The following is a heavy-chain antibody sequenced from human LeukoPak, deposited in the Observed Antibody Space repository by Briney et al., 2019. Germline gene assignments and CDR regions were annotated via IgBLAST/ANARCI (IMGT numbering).Heavy chain of an antibody. Sequence: GESLKISCKGSGYRFTSYWIAWVRQMPGKGLEWMGIIYPGDSDTRYSPSFQGQVTISADRSIGTAYLQWSSLKASDTAMYYCARPDNLPNAFDIWGQGTMVTVSS. CDR3: ARPDNLPNAFDI. CDR2: IYPGDSDT. J-gene: IGHJ3*02. V-gene: IGHV5-51*01. CDR1: GYRFTSYW. D-gene: IGHD1-1*01.